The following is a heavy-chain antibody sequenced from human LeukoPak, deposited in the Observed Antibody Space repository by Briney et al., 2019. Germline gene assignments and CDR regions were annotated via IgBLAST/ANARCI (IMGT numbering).Heavy chain of an antibody. Sequence: PSETLSLTCTVSGGSISSSSYYWGWIRQPPGNGLEWIGSIYYSGSTYYNPSLKSRVTISVDTSKNQFSLKLSSVTAADTAVYYCARQAAGCGGSCYPYYYYYYYMDVWGKGTTVTVSS. CDR2: IYYSGST. CDR3: ARQAAGCGGSCYPYYYYYYYMDV. V-gene: IGHV4-39*01. CDR1: GGSISSSSYY. D-gene: IGHD2-15*01. J-gene: IGHJ6*03.